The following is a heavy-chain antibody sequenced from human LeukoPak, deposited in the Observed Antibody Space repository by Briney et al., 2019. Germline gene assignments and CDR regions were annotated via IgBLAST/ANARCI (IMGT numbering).Heavy chain of an antibody. Sequence: PGGSLRLSCAASGFTFSSYAMSWVRQAPGKGLEWVSAISGNGGSTYYADSVKGRFTISRDNSKNTLYLQMNSLRAEDTAVYYCAKDGRYCSGGSCYFDYWGQGTLVTVSS. CDR3: AKDGRYCSGGSCYFDY. J-gene: IGHJ4*02. V-gene: IGHV3-23*01. D-gene: IGHD2-15*01. CDR2: ISGNGGST. CDR1: GFTFSSYA.